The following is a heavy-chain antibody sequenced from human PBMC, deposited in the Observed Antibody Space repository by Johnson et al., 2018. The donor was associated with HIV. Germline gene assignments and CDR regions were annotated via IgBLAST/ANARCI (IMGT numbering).Heavy chain of an antibody. D-gene: IGHD3-22*01. CDR1: GFTFDDYA. CDR2: ISYDGKNK. Sequence: QVQLVESGGGLVQPGRSLRLSCAASGFTFDDYAMHWVRQAPGKGLEWVAVISYDGKNKYFGDSVKGRFTISRDNSKNTLYLHMNSLRVEDTAVYYCAKANYYVYAFHIWGQGTMVTVSS. V-gene: IGHV3-30*18. CDR3: AKANYYVYAFHI. J-gene: IGHJ3*02.